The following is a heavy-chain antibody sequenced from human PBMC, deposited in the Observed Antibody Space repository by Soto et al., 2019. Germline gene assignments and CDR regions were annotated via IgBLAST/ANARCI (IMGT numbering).Heavy chain of an antibody. CDR3: AISFSNYESQFDY. CDR2: ISWDGGST. J-gene: IGHJ4*02. V-gene: IGHV3-43*01. CDR1: GFTFDDYT. D-gene: IGHD4-4*01. Sequence: GGSLRLSCAASGFTFDDYTMHWVRQAPGKGLEWVSLISWDGGSTYYADSVKGRFTISRDNSKNSLYLQMNSLRTEDTALYYCAISFSNYESQFDYWGQGTLVTVSS.